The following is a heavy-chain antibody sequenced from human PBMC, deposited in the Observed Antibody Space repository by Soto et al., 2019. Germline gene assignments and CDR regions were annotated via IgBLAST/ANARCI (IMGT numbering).Heavy chain of an antibody. D-gene: IGHD6-6*01. CDR3: ARATLEYSSSSPSFVDY. J-gene: IGHJ4*02. CDR2: MNPNSGNT. Sequence: QVQLVQSGAEVKKPGASVKVSCKASGYTFTSYDINWVRQATGQGLEWMGWMNPNSGNTGYAQKFQGRVTMTRNTSISTAYMELRSLRSEDTAVYYCARATLEYSSSSPSFVDYWGQGTLVTVSS. V-gene: IGHV1-8*01. CDR1: GYTFTSYD.